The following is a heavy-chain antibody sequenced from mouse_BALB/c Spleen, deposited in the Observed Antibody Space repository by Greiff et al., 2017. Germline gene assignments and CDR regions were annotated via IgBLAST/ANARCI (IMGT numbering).Heavy chain of an antibody. J-gene: IGHJ3*01. CDR2: ISNGGGST. D-gene: IGHD2-1*01. CDR3: ARHEGNSFAY. CDR1: GFTFSSYG. Sequence: EVKLVESGGDLVKPGGSLKLSCAASGFTFSSYGMSWVRQTPEKRLEWVAYISNGGGSTYYPDTVKGRFTISRDNAKNTLYLQMSSLKSEDTAMYYCARHEGNSFAYWGQGTLVTVSA. V-gene: IGHV5-12-2*01.